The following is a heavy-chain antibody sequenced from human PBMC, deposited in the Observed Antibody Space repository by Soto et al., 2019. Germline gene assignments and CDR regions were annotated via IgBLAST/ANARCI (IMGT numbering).Heavy chain of an antibody. Sequence: QVQVKQWGAGVLKPSETLSLTCGVYGGSFSGYYWTWLRQPPGKGLEWIGEISHSGSTDYNPSLWGRVTISIDASKNQLSLNLNSGTAADTAVYYCARGPMSDWPLCSHWGQGILVTVSS. D-gene: IGHD3-10*02. V-gene: IGHV4-34*01. CDR3: ARGPMSDWPLCSH. CDR1: GGSFSGYY. CDR2: ISHSGST. J-gene: IGHJ4*02.